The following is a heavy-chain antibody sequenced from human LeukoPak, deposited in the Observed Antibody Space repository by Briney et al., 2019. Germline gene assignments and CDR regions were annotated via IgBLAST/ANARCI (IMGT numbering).Heavy chain of an antibody. D-gene: IGHD3-3*01. CDR2: IYTSGST. Sequence: SETLSLTCTVSGGSISSYYWSWIRQPAGKGLEWIGRIYTSGSTNYNPSLKSRVTMSVDTSKNQFSLKLSSVTAADTAVYYCVSTVLDHDFWSGYYLRGTFDYWGQGTLVTVSS. CDR1: GGSISSYY. CDR3: VSTVLDHDFWSGYYLRGTFDY. V-gene: IGHV4-4*07. J-gene: IGHJ4*02.